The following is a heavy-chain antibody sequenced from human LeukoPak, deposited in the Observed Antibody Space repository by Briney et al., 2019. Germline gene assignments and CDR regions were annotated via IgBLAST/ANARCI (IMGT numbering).Heavy chain of an antibody. CDR2: IFPGDSDT. D-gene: IGHD3-22*01. CDR3: ARGDSSGTTEYFQH. V-gene: IGHV5-51*01. Sequence: GESLKISCKGSGYMFTNYWIGWVRQMPGKGLEWMGIIFPGDSDTRYSPSFQGQVTISADKSITTAHLQWSSLKASDTAIYYCARGDSSGTTEYFQHWGQGTLVTVSS. CDR1: GYMFTNYW. J-gene: IGHJ1*01.